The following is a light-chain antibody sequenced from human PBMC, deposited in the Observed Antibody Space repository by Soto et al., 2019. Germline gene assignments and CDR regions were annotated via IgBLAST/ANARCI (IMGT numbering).Light chain of an antibody. Sequence: QFTQSPSSLSASVGARVTITCRARQGISSALAWYQQKQGKAPTLLIYDASSLESGVPSRFSNSGSGTDLTITISSLQPEDGETDDGQQLKNYLITFGQGTRLEIK. CDR3: QQLKNYLIT. CDR2: DAS. V-gene: IGKV1D-13*01. J-gene: IGKJ5*01. CDR1: QGISSA.